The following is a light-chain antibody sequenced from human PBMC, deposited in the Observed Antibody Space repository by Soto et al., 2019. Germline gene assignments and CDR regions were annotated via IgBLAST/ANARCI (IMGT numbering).Light chain of an antibody. J-gene: IGKJ4*01. V-gene: IGKV3-20*01. Sequence: EIVMTQSPATLSVSPVERATLSCMASQSVSSNLAWYQQKPGQAPRLLIYGASSRATGIPDRFSGSGSGTDFTLTISRLEPEDFAVYYCQQYGSSPLLTFGGGTKVDIK. CDR1: QSVSSN. CDR3: QQYGSSPLLT. CDR2: GAS.